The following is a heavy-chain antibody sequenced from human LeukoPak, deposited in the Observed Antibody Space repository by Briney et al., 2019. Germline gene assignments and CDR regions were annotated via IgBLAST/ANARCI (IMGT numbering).Heavy chain of an antibody. J-gene: IGHJ4*02. D-gene: IGHD5-12*01. Sequence: PSETLSLTCTVSGGSISSGNYWWSWIRQHPGKGLEWIGYIYYSGSTLYNPSLQSRASISVDTSKNQFSLRLNSVTAADTAVYYCARGYGESGYDSYFDYWGQGTLVTVSS. CDR3: ARGYGESGYDSYFDY. CDR1: GGSISSGNYW. CDR2: IYYSGST. V-gene: IGHV4-31*03.